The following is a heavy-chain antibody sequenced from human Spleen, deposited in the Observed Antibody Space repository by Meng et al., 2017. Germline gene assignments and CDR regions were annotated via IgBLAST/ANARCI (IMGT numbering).Heavy chain of an antibody. J-gene: IGHJ4*02. CDR3: ARGPTTMAHDFDY. CDR1: GGSFIDYY. D-gene: IGHD4-11*01. V-gene: IGHV4-34*01. CDR2: INHSGST. Sequence: QLRQGGEGLLKPLETLSRSCVVSGGSFIDYYWSGIRQPPGKWLEWIGEINHSGSTNYIPSLESRATISVDTSRNNLSLKLSSVTAADSAVYYCARGPTTMAHDFDYWGQGTLVTVSS.